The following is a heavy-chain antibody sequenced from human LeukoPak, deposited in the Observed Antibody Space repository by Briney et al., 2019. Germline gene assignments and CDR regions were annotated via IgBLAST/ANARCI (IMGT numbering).Heavy chain of an antibody. CDR1: GFTFSSYA. CDR3: ARGTPIVVVIIDY. Sequence: PGGSLRLSCEASGFTFSSYAMHWFRQAPGKGLEWVAVIAYDDTNKFYAESVKGRFTICRDNSKNTLCLQMSSLRIEDAAVYYCARGTPIVVVIIDYWGQGTLVTVSS. D-gene: IGHD3-22*01. CDR2: IAYDDTNK. J-gene: IGHJ4*02. V-gene: IGHV3-30*04.